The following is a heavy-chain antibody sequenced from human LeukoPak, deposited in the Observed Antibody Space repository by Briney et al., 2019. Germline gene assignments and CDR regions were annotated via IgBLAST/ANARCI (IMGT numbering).Heavy chain of an antibody. CDR2: ISSSSSYI. Sequence: KPGGSLRLSCAASGFTFSAYAMSWVRQAPGKGPEWVSSISSSSSYIYYADSVKGRFTISRDNAKNSLYLQMNSLRAEDTAVYYCARDRNDILTGYPPEAFDIWGQGTMVTVSS. D-gene: IGHD3-9*01. CDR3: ARDRNDILTGYPPEAFDI. CDR1: GFTFSAYA. V-gene: IGHV3-21*01. J-gene: IGHJ3*02.